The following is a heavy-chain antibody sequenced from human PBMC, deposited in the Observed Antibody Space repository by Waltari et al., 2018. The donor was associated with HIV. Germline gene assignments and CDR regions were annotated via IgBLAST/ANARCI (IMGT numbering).Heavy chain of an antibody. CDR2: IYHSGST. J-gene: IGHJ3*02. CDR1: GGSFSRSNW. D-gene: IGHD6-13*01. Sequence: QVQLQESGPGLVKPSGTLSLTCAVSGGSFSRSNWWRWVRPPPGKGLEWIGEIYHSGSTNYNPSLKSRVTISVDKSKNQFSLKLSSVTAADTAVYYCARAGIAAAGIHAFDIWGQGTMVTVSS. V-gene: IGHV4-4*02. CDR3: ARAGIAAAGIHAFDI.